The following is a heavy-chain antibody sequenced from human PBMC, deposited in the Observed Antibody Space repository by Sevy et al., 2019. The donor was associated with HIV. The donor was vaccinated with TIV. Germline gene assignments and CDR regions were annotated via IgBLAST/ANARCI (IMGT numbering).Heavy chain of an antibody. D-gene: IGHD1-26*01. J-gene: IGHJ4*02. Sequence: GGSLRLSCAASGFTFSNAWMSWVRQAPGKGLEWVGRIKSKTNGGTTAYAASVKGRFTISRDDSKNTLYLQMNSLKTEDTAIYYCTTDLYSGGLSALFDYWGQGTLVTVSS. CDR2: IKSKTNGGTT. CDR1: GFTFSNAW. CDR3: TTDLYSGGLSALFDY. V-gene: IGHV3-15*01.